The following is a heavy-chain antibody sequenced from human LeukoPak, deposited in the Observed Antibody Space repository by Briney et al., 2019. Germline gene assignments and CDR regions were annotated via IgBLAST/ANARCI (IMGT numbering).Heavy chain of an antibody. CDR1: GFAFSRYW. CDR2: IKEDGSEK. D-gene: IGHD4-17*01. J-gene: IGHJ3*02. V-gene: IGHV3-7*01. Sequence: GGSLRLSCAAYGFAFSRYWMTWVRQFPGKGLEWVANIKEDGSEKYYVDSVKGRFTISRDNAKNSVFLQMNSLRAEDTAVYYCGAGDFNNRGAFDIWGHGTMVIVS. CDR3: GAGDFNNRGAFDI.